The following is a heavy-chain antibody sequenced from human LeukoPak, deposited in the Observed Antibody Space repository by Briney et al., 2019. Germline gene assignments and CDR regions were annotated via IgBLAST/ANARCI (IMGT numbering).Heavy chain of an antibody. CDR1: GFTASSNY. CDR2: ISSSGSTI. V-gene: IGHV3-11*01. Sequence: GGSLRLSCAASGFTASSNYMSWVRQAPGKGLEWVSYISSSGSTIYYADSVKGRFTISRDNAKNSLYLQMNSLRAEDTAVYYCARVPNYYYGMDVWGQGTTVTVSS. CDR3: ARVPNYYYGMDV. J-gene: IGHJ6*02.